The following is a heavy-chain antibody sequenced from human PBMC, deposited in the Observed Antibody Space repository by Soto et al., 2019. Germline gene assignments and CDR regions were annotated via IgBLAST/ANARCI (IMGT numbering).Heavy chain of an antibody. D-gene: IGHD1-26*01. CDR2: IYYSGST. CDR3: ARRSDERWELTDYYYGMDV. V-gene: IGHV4-39*01. J-gene: IGHJ6*02. Sequence: QLQLQESGPGLVKPSETLSLTGTVSGGSISSSSYYWGWIRQPPGKGLEWIGSIYYSGSTYYNPSLKSRVTISVDTSKNQFSLKLSSVTAADTAVYYCARRSDERWELTDYYYGMDVWGQGTTVTISS. CDR1: GGSISSSSYY.